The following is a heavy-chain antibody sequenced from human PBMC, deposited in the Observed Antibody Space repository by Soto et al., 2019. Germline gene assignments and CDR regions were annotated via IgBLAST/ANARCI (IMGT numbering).Heavy chain of an antibody. D-gene: IGHD2-15*01. V-gene: IGHV3-11*01. CDR2: ISSSVTGI. CDR3: ERAYSDAFDI. Sequence: XECLSLSCAASGFTVSDYYMTWIRQAPGKGLEWVSYISSSVTGIYYPDSMKGRFTISRDNAKKSLYLQMSSLRAEDTAVYYCERAYSDAFDIWGQGTMVTVSS. CDR1: GFTVSDYY. J-gene: IGHJ3*02.